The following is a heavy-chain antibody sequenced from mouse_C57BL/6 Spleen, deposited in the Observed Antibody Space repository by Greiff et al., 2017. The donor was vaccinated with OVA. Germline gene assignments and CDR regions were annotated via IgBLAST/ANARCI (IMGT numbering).Heavy chain of an antibody. D-gene: IGHD1-1*01. Sequence: SGPGLVKPSQSLPPTCSVTGYSITSGYYWNWIRQFPGNQLEWMGYISYDGSNNYNPSLKNRISITRDTSKNQFFLKLNSVTTEDTATYYCARGTTVVATEYWGQGATLTVAS. V-gene: IGHV3-6*01. J-gene: IGHJ2*01. CDR1: GYSITSGYY. CDR3: ARGTTVVATEY. CDR2: ISYDGSN.